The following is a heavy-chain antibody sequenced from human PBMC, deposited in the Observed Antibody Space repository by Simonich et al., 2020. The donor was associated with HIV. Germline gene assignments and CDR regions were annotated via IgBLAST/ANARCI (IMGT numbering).Heavy chain of an antibody. CDR1: GYTFNLYD. J-gene: IGHJ4*02. V-gene: IGHV1-8*02. D-gene: IGHD3-10*01. CDR3: ARDRGGIRGWSFDY. Sequence: QVQLVQSGAEVKEPGASVKVSCTASGYTFNLYDINWVRQATGQGLEWRGWMNPKSGNTGYAQKFQGRVTITRNTSINTAYMELSSLRSEDTAVYYCARDRGGIRGWSFDYWGQGTLVTVS. CDR2: MNPKSGNT.